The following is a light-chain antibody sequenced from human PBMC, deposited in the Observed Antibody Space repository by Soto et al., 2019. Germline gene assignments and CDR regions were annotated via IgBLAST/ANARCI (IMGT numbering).Light chain of an antibody. J-gene: IGKJ4*01. CDR3: QQLRMYPST. V-gene: IGKV1-5*03. Sequence: DIQMPQSPSTLSASLGDRVTITCRASQSISSWLAWYQQKPGKAPKLLIYKASSLESGVPSRFSGSGSGTDFALTITSLQAEEFATYYCQQLRMYPSTFGGGTKVDI. CDR1: QSISSW. CDR2: KAS.